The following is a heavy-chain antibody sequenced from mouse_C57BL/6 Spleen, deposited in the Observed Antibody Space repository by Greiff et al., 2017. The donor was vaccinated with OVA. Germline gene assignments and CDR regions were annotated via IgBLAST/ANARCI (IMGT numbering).Heavy chain of an antibody. CDR2: INPSNGGT. CDR3: ARRGLYYGSSYFPYYFDY. V-gene: IGHV1-53*01. CDR1: GYTFTSYW. J-gene: IGHJ2*01. D-gene: IGHD1-1*01. Sequence: QVQLQQPGTELVKPGASVKLSCKASGYTFTSYWMHWVKQRPGQGLEWIGNINPSNGGTNYNEKFKSKATLTVDKSSSTAYMQLSSLTSEDSAVYYWARRGLYYGSSYFPYYFDYWGQGTTLTVSS.